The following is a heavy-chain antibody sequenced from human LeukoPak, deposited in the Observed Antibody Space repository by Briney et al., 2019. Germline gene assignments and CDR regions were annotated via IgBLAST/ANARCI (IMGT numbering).Heavy chain of an antibody. CDR3: AELGITMIGGV. J-gene: IGHJ6*04. CDR2: ISSSGSTI. CDR1: GLTFSNYA. Sequence: GGSLRLSCADPGLTFSNYAMNWVRQAPGKGLEWVSYISSSGSTIYYADSVKGRFTISRDNAKNSLYLQMNSLRAEDTAVYYCAELGITMIGGVWGKGTTVTISS. V-gene: IGHV3-48*03. D-gene: IGHD3-10*02.